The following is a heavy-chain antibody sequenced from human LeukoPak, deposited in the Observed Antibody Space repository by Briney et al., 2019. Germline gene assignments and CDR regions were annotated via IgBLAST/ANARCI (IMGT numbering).Heavy chain of an antibody. Sequence: ASETLSLTCTVSGGSISSYYWSWIRQPPGKGLEWIGYIYYSGSTNYNPSLKSRVTISVDTSKNQFSLKVTSVTAADTAVYYCARSQVMGSLLDFWGQGTLVTVSS. CDR1: GGSISSYY. CDR2: IYYSGST. V-gene: IGHV4-59*12. CDR3: ARSQVMGSLLDF. J-gene: IGHJ4*02. D-gene: IGHD2-15*01.